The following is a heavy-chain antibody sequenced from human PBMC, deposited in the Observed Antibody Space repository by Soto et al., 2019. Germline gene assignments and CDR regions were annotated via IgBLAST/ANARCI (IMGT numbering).Heavy chain of an antibody. CDR3: VRGPYYYDTSGYGY. V-gene: IGHV3-11*01. D-gene: IGHD3-22*01. CDR1: GFTFSDYY. Sequence: TGGSLRLSCAASGFTFSDYYMSWIRQAPGKGLEWVSYISSSGSTIYYADSVKGRFTISRDNAKNSLYLQMNSLRAEDTAVYYCVRGPYYYDTSGYGYWGQGTLVTVSS. CDR2: ISSSGSTI. J-gene: IGHJ4*02.